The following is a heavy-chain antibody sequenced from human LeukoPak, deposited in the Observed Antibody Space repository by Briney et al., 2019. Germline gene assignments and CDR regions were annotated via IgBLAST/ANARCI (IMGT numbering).Heavy chain of an antibody. D-gene: IGHD3-9*01. CDR2: IYYSGST. V-gene: IGHV4-59*01. CDR1: GGSISSYY. CDR3: ARGPANYDILTGYYHDAFDI. Sequence: SETLSLTCTVSGGSISSYYWSWLRQPPGKGLEWIGYIYYSGSTNYNPSLKSRVTISVDTSKNQFSLKLSSVTAADTAAYYCARGPANYDILTGYYHDAFDIWGQGTMVTVSS. J-gene: IGHJ3*02.